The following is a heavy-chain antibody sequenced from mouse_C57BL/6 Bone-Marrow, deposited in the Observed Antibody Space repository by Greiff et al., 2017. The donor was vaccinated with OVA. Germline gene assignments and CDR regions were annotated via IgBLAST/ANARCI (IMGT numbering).Heavy chain of an antibody. CDR1: GYTFTDHT. D-gene: IGHD2-3*01. J-gene: IGHJ2*01. V-gene: IGHV1-78*01. CDR3: ARESDGYYEEGYY. CDR2: IYPRAGST. Sequence: VQLQQSDAELVKPGASVKISCKVSGYTFTDHTIHWMKQRPEQGLEWIGYIYPRAGSTKYNEKFKGKATLTADKSSSTAYMQLNSLTSEDSAVDVGARESDGYYEEGYYWGKGTTLTVSS.